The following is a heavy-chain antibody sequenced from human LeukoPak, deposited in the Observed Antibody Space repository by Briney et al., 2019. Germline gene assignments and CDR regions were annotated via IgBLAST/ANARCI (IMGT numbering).Heavy chain of an antibody. J-gene: IGHJ4*02. CDR1: GGTFNSYA. CDR2: IIPIFGTA. D-gene: IGHD3-22*01. Sequence: AAVKVSCKASGGTFNSYAISWVGQAPGQGREWMGRIIPIFGTANYAQKFQGRVTITTDESTSTAYMELSSLRSEDTAVYYCARDRYYYDSSGYPPTWGIGYWGQGTLVTVSS. CDR3: ARDRYYYDSSGYPPTWGIGY. V-gene: IGHV1-69*05.